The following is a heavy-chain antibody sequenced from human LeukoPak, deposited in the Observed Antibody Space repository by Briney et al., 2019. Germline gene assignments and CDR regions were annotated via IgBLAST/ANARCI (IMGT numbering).Heavy chain of an antibody. CDR3: ARVANWNYGYYYYYMDV. CDR2: ISTSSSYI. CDR1: GFTFSSYE. D-gene: IGHD1-7*01. J-gene: IGHJ6*03. V-gene: IGHV3-21*01. Sequence: GGSLRLSCAASGFTFSSYEMNWVRQAPGEGLEWVSFISTSSSYIYSADSVKGRFSISRDNAKNSLYLQINSLRAEDTAVYYCARVANWNYGYYYYYMDVWGKGTTVTVSS.